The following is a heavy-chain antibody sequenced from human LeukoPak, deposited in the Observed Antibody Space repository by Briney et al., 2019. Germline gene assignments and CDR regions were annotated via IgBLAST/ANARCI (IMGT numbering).Heavy chain of an antibody. V-gene: IGHV3-53*01. CDR3: ARVINYYDSSGYTHDAFDI. D-gene: IGHD3-22*01. Sequence: QSGGSLRLSCAASGFTVSSNYMSWVRQAPGKGLEWVSVIYSGGSTYYADSVKGRFTISRDNSKNTLYLQMNSLRAEDTAVYYCARVINYYDSSGYTHDAFDIWGQGTMVTVSS. CDR2: IYSGGST. CDR1: GFTVSSNY. J-gene: IGHJ3*02.